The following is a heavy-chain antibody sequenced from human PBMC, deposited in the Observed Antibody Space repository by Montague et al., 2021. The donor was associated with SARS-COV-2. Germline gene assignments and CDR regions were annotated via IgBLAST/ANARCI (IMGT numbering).Heavy chain of an antibody. Sequence: SLRLSCAASGFTFNSYWMHWVRQAPGKGLVWVSRINSDGTTTTYSASVKGRFTTSRDNAKDTLYLQMNSLRAEDTALYFCARGGPLSYYYYGMDVWGQGTTVTVSS. D-gene: IGHD1-14*01. J-gene: IGHJ6*02. CDR2: INSDGTTT. CDR3: ARGGPLSYYYYGMDV. CDR1: GFTFNSYW. V-gene: IGHV3-74*01.